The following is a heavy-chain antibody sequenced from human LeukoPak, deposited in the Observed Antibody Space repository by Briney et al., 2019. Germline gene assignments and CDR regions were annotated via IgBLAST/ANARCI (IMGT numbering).Heavy chain of an antibody. D-gene: IGHD2-15*01. CDR2: ISYDGSNK. CDR1: GFTFSNYG. J-gene: IGHJ4*02. CDR3: ARDKLGYCSGGSCYQFDY. V-gene: IGHV3-30*19. Sequence: PGGSLRLSCVASGFTFSNYGMNWVRQAPGKGLEWVAVISYDGSNKYYADSVKGRFTISRDNSKNTLYLQMNSLRAEDTAVYYCARDKLGYCSGGSCYQFDYWGQGTLVTVSS.